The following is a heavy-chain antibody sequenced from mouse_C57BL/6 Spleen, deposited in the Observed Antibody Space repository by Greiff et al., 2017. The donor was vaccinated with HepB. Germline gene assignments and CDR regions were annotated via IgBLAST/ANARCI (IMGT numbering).Heavy chain of an antibody. CDR2: IRNKANGYTT. CDR3: ARGGRRYAMDY. Sequence: EVQLVESGGGLVQPGGSLSLSCAASGFTFTDYYMSWVRQPPGKALEWLGFIRNKANGYTTEYSASVKGRFTISRDNSQSILYLQMNALRAEDSATYYCARGGRRYAMDYWGQGTSVTVSS. CDR1: GFTFTDYY. V-gene: IGHV7-3*01. J-gene: IGHJ4*01.